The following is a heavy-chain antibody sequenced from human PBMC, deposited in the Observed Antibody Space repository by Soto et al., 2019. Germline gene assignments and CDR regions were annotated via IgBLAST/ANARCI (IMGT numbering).Heavy chain of an antibody. D-gene: IGHD3-10*01. CDR3: ARADYYGSGGDY. CDR1: GFTFSSYW. J-gene: IGHJ4*02. V-gene: IGHV3-7*01. CDR2: IKEDGSEK. Sequence: VPLVESGGGLVQPGESLRLSCAASGFTFSSYWMSWVRQAPGKGLEWVANIKEDGSEKYYVDSVKGRFTISRDHAENSLYLQMNSLRAEDTAVYYCARADYYGSGGDYWGQGTLVTVSS.